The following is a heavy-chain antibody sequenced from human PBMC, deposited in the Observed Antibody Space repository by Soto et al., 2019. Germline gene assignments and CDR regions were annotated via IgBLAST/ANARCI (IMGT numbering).Heavy chain of an antibody. V-gene: IGHV3-11*01. J-gene: IGHJ6*02. Sequence: LRLSCAASGFTFSDYFLTWIRQAPGKGLEWVSYISSSGSDIYYADSVKGRFTISRDNAQNSLYLQMNSLRAEDTAVYYCARDLFYGMDVWGQGTTVTVSS. CDR2: ISSSGSDI. CDR3: ARDLFYGMDV. CDR1: GFTFSDYF.